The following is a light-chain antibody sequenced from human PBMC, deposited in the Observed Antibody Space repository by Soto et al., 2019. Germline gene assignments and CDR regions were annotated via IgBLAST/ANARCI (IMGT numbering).Light chain of an antibody. CDR2: AAS. Sequence: DIQMTQSPSSLSASVGDRVTIACRASQSIITYLNWYQQKPGRAPKLLIYAASTLQSWVPSRFSGSGYGSDFTLTISRLQPEDFATYYCQQSYSTPRTFGQGTKLEVK. CDR3: QQSYSTPRT. CDR1: QSIITY. V-gene: IGKV1-39*01. J-gene: IGKJ2*01.